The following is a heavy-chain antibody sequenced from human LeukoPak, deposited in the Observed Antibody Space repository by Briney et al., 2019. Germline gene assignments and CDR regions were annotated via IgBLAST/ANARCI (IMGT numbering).Heavy chain of an antibody. V-gene: IGHV3-30-3*01. D-gene: IGHD6-13*01. CDR3: ARVSSSGLAAGGFDY. CDR1: GFTFSSYA. CDR2: ISYDGSNK. Sequence: GGSLRLSCAASGFTFSSYAMHWVRQAPGKGLEWVAVISYDGSNKYYADSVKGRFTISRDNSKNTLYLQMNSLRAEDTAVYYCARVSSSGLAAGGFDYWGQGTLVTVSS. J-gene: IGHJ4*02.